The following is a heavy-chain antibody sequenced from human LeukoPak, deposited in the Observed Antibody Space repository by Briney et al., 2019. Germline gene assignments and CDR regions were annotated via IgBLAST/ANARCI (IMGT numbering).Heavy chain of an antibody. Sequence: GGSLRLSCAASGFTFSSYAMHWVRQAPGKGLEWVAVMSYDGSNKYYADSVKGRFTISRDNSKNTLYLQMNSLRAEDTAVYYCARRGRLIVGATESEYWGQGTLVTVSS. D-gene: IGHD1-26*01. V-gene: IGHV3-30-3*01. CDR1: GFTFSSYA. CDR3: ARRGRLIVGATESEY. CDR2: MSYDGSNK. J-gene: IGHJ4*02.